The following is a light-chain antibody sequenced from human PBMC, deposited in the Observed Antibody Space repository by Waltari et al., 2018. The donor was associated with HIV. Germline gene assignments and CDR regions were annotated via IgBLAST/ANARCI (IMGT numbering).Light chain of an antibody. CDR3: ATWDDSLNGPE. Sequence: QSVLSQPPSASGTPGQRVTISCSGGSSNIGSHPLNWYQQLPGMPPKLLNYSKSARPAGVPDRFSGSKSRTSASRAISGLQSEDEADYYCATWDDSLNGPEFGGGTKLTVL. J-gene: IGLJ3*02. CDR2: SKS. CDR1: SSNIGSHP. V-gene: IGLV1-44*01.